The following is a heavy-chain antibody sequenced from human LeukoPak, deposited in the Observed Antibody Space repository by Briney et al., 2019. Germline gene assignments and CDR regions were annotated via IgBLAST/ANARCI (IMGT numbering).Heavy chain of an antibody. CDR1: GGSISSSSYY. V-gene: IGHV4-39*01. Sequence: SETLSLTCTVSGGSISSSSYYWGRIRQPPRKGLEWIGSIYYSGSTYYNPSLKSRVTISVDTSKNQFSLKLSSVTAADTAVYYCARRFRSISYYGMDVWGQGTTVTVSS. CDR3: ARRFRSISYYGMDV. CDR2: IYYSGST. J-gene: IGHJ6*02. D-gene: IGHD3-10*01.